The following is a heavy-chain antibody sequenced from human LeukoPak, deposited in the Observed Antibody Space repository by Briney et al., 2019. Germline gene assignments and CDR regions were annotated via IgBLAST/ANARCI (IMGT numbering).Heavy chain of an antibody. CDR3: AVGTAMAYYMDV. CDR2: IIPIFGTA. J-gene: IGHJ6*03. V-gene: IGHV1-69*05. CDR1: GGTFSSYA. D-gene: IGHD5-18*01. Sequence: GSSVKVSCKASGGTFSSYAISWVRQAPGQGLEWMGGIIPIFGTANYAQKFQGRVTITTDESTSIAYMELSSLRSEDTAVYYCAVGTAMAYYMDVWGKGTTVTVSS.